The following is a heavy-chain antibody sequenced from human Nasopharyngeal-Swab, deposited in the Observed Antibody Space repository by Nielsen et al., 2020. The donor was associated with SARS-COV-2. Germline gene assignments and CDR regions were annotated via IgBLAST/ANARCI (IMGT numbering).Heavy chain of an antibody. CDR2: IWYDGSNK. D-gene: IGHD6-19*01. V-gene: IGHV3-33*01. J-gene: IGHJ6*02. CDR3: ARDGLRYSSGWHRVDV. CDR1: GFTFSSYG. Sequence: GGSLRLSCAASGFTFSSYGMHWVRQAPGKGLEWVAVIWYDGSNKCYADSVKGRFTISRDNSKNTLYLQMNSLRAEDTAVYYCARDGLRYSSGWHRVDVWGQGTTVTVSS.